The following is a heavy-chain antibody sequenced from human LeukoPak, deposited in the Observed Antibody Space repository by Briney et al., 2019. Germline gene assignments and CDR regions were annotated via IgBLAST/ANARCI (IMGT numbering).Heavy chain of an antibody. V-gene: IGHV3-23*01. Sequence: GGSLRLSCAASGFTFTTYAMTWVRQAPGKGLEWVSLISRGGDVTYYADSVKGRFTISRDSSKNTLYLQMHSLRAEDTAVYYCAARPGEVAVPYDYWGQGTLVTVSS. CDR2: ISRGGDVT. J-gene: IGHJ4*02. CDR1: GFTFTTYA. D-gene: IGHD2-15*01. CDR3: AARPGEVAVPYDY.